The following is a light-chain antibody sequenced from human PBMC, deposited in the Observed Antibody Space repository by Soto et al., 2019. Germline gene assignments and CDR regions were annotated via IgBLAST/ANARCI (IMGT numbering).Light chain of an antibody. CDR3: QQYDDLPIT. CDR2: DAS. CDR1: RDIDKF. Sequence: DIQMTQSPASLSASVGDRVTITCQASRDIDKFLNWYQQKPGKAPKLLIDDASNLATGVPSRFSGSGSGTHFTFTISSLQPEDVATYYCQQYDDLPITFAQGTRL. V-gene: IGKV1-33*01. J-gene: IGKJ5*01.